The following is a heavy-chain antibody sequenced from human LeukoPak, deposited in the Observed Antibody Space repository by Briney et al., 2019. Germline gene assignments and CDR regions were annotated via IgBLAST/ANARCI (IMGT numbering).Heavy chain of an antibody. CDR1: GGSISSYY. D-gene: IGHD3-22*01. CDR3: ARATDYYDSSGIDP. V-gene: IGHV4-59*01. J-gene: IGHJ5*02. CDR2: IYYSGST. Sequence: SETLSLTCTVSGGSISSYYWTWIRQPPGKGLEWIGYIYYSGSTNYNPSLKSRVTISVDTSKNQFSLKLSSVTAADTAVYYCARATDYYDSSGIDPWGQGTLVTVSS.